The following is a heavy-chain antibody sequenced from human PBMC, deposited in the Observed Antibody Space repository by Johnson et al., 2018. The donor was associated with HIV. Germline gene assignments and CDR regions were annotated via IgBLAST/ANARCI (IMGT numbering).Heavy chain of an antibody. V-gene: IGHV3-33*01. CDR2: MWYDGSNK. CDR1: GFTFSTYG. D-gene: IGHD3-16*02. Sequence: QVQLVESGGGVVQPGRSLRLSCAASGFTFSTYGMHWVRQAPGKGLEWVAVMWYDGSNKYYADSVKGRFTISRDNSKNTLYLQMNSLRAEDTAVYFCARGPIADDAFDIWGQGTMVTVSS. CDR3: ARGPIADDAFDI. J-gene: IGHJ3*02.